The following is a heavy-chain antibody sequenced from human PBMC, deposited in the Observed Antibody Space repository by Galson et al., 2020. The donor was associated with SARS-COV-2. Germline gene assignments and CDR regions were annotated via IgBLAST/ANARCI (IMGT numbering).Heavy chain of an antibody. V-gene: IGHV4-4*02. CDR3: ARERVVPAAMFRALDI. D-gene: IGHD2-2*01. J-gene: IGHJ3*02. CDR1: GGSISGSDW. CDR2: IHHSGSA. Sequence: ASETLSLTCAVTGGSISGSDWWGWVRRVPGKGLEWIGEIHHSGSANYNPSLKSRVSISVDNSKNQFSLRLSSVTAADTAVYYCARERVVPAAMFRALDIWGQGTMVTVSS.